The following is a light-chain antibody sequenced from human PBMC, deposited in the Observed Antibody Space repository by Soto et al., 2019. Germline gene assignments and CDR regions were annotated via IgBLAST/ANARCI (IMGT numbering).Light chain of an antibody. CDR1: QSINDY. J-gene: IGKJ4*01. CDR2: VAS. CDR3: QQSYSFPLT. V-gene: IGKV1-39*01. Sequence: DIQMTQSPSSLSASVGDRVTTTCRASQSINDYLNWYQQKPGEAPKLLVYVASSLQSGVPSRFSGSGSGTDFTLTISNLQPEDFATYYCQQSYSFPLTFGGGTKVDIK.